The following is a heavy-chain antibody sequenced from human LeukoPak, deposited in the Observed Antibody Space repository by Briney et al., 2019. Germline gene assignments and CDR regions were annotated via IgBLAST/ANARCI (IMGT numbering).Heavy chain of an antibody. V-gene: IGHV3-74*01. CDR2: INSDGSST. CDR3: ARADSSGWGGFDY. CDR1: GFTFSCYW. J-gene: IGHJ4*02. Sequence: AGGSLRLSCAASGFTFSCYWMHWVRPAPGKGLVWVSRINSDGSSTSYAASVKGRVTISSVNAQNTLHPAVNSLRVEDTAVYCRARADSSGWGGFDYWGQGTLVTVSS. D-gene: IGHD6-19*01.